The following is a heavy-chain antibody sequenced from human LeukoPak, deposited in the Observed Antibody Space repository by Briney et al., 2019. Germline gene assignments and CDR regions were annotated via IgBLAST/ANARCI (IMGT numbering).Heavy chain of an antibody. Sequence: SETLSLTCTVSGGSISSSSYYWGWIRQPPGKGLEWIGSIYYSGSTYYNPSLKSRVTISVDTSKNQFSLKLSSVTAADTAVYYCARHRRDCSGGSCYYLPYYYYYYMDVWGKGTTVTVSS. D-gene: IGHD2-15*01. CDR1: GGSISSSSYY. CDR3: ARHRRDCSGGSCYYLPYYYYYYMDV. V-gene: IGHV4-39*01. J-gene: IGHJ6*03. CDR2: IYYSGST.